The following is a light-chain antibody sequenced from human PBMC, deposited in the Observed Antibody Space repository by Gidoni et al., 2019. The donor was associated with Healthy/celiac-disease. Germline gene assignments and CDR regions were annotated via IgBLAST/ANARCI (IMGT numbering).Light chain of an antibody. CDR3: SSYTSSSIVV. CDR1: SSDVGGYNY. Sequence: QSPLPPPASVSGSPGQSITISCTGTSSDVGGYNYVSWYQQHPGKAPKLMIYEVSNRPSGVSNRFSGSKSGNTASLTISGLQAEDEADYYCSSYTSSSIVVFGGGTKLTVL. J-gene: IGLJ2*01. V-gene: IGLV2-14*01. CDR2: EVS.